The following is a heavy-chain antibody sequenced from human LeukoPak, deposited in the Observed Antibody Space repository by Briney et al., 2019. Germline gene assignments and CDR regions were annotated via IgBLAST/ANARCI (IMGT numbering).Heavy chain of an antibody. CDR3: ARLGATIDS. CDR1: GFTFGDYS. D-gene: IGHD1-26*01. V-gene: IGHV3-30*04. Sequence: LCCASAGFTFGDYSMRGLRQAPAKGLEGVAVVSYYESYKYYADSVKGRFTISIDNSKNTLSLQLSTLRAEDTAVYYCARLGATIDSWGQGTLVTVSS. J-gene: IGHJ5*01. CDR2: VSYYESYK.